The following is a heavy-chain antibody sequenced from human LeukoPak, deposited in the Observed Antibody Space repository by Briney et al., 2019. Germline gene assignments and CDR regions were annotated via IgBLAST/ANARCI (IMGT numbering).Heavy chain of an antibody. CDR2: IYHSGST. V-gene: IGHV4-30-2*01. Sequence: SQTLSLTCTVSGGSISSGGYYWSWIRQPPGKGLEWIGYIYHSGSTYYNPSLKSRVTISVDRSKNQFSLKLSSVTAADTAVYYCARYSEYSSSDYWGQGTLVTVSS. J-gene: IGHJ4*02. CDR1: GGSISSGGYY. CDR3: ARYSEYSSSDY. D-gene: IGHD6-6*01.